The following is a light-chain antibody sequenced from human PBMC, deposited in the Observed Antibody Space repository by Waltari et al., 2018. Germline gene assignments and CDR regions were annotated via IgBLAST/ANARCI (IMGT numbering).Light chain of an antibody. V-gene: IGLV2-23*01. CDR1: SSDVGSYNL. Sequence: QSALTQPASVSGSPGQSITISCTGTSSDVGSYNLVSWYQHHPGKAPKLRIYEGSTWPSGVSDRFSDSKAGNTASLTSAGLQGEDEADYYCWAYAGSSTVVFGGGTKLTVL. CDR3: WAYAGSSTVV. CDR2: EGS. J-gene: IGLJ2*01.